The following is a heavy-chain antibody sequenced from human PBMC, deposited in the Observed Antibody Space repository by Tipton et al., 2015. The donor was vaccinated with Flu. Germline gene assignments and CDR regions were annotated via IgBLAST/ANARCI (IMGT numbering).Heavy chain of an antibody. CDR2: INPSGGST. CDR3: ARDGSYYDILTGQYYFDY. D-gene: IGHD3-9*01. V-gene: IGHV1-46*01. J-gene: IGHJ4*02. Sequence: QLVQSGAEVKKPGAPVKVSCKASGYTFTSYYMHWVRQAPGQGLEWMGIINPSGGSTSYAQKFQGRVTMTRDTSTSTVYMELSSLRSEDTAVYYCARDGSYYDILTGQYYFDYWGQGTLVTVSS. CDR1: GYTFTSYY.